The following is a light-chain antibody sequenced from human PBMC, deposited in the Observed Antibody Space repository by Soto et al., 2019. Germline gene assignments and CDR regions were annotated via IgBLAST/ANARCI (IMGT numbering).Light chain of an antibody. CDR3: QQSYSTPRT. CDR2: AAS. J-gene: IGKJ1*01. V-gene: IGKV1-39*01. Sequence: DIQVTQSPSSLSASVGGRVTITCRTSQNINIFLNWYQQKPGRAPMVVISAASNLESGVPSRFSGRGSGTEFTLTISNLQPGDSALYFCQQSYSTPRTFGQGTKVDIK. CDR1: QNINIF.